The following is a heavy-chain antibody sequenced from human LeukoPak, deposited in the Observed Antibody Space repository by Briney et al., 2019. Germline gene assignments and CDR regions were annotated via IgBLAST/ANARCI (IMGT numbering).Heavy chain of an antibody. V-gene: IGHV3-23*01. J-gene: IGHJ4*02. Sequence: GGSLRLSCAASGFTFSSYAMSWVRQAPGKGLECVSAISGSGGSTYYADSVKGRFTISRDNSKNTLYLQMNSLRAEDTAVYYCAKKDTAMVSPLDHWGQGTLVTVSS. CDR3: AKKDTAMVSPLDH. D-gene: IGHD5-18*01. CDR1: GFTFSSYA. CDR2: ISGSGGST.